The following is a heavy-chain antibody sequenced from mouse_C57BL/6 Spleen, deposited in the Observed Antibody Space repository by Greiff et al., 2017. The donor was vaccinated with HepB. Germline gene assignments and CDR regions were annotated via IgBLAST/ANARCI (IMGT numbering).Heavy chain of an antibody. CDR1: GFSLSTFGMG. CDR3: ARSMITSWVYYAMDY. D-gene: IGHD2-4*01. Sequence: QVTLKVSGPGILQPSQTLSLTCSFSGFSLSTFGMGVGWIRQPSGKGLEWLAHIWWDDDKYYNPALKSRLTVSKDNSKNQVFLKIANVDTADTATYYSARSMITSWVYYAMDYWGQGTSVTVSS. V-gene: IGHV8-8*01. J-gene: IGHJ4*01. CDR2: IWWDDDK.